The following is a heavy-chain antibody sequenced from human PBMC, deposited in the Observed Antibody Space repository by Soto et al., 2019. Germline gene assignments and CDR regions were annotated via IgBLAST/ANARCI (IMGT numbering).Heavy chain of an antibody. CDR2: ISHTGTT. J-gene: IGHJ6*02. D-gene: IGHD4-17*01. CDR3: ARVTMVIRDSDHFGVDV. Sequence: SETLSLTCLVSGFPISSPYSWGWIRQPPGKGLEWIGSISHTGTTSYSPSLTSRVSISVDTSKDQVSLKLTSVTAADTAVYFCARVTMVIRDSDHFGVDVWGHGTTVTVSS. CDR1: GFPISSPYS. V-gene: IGHV4-38-2*02.